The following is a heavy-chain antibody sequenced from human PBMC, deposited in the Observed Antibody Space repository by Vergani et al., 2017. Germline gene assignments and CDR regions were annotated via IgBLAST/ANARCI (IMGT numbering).Heavy chain of an antibody. CDR2: INTNTGNP. CDR3: ARDAGSSYDYVWGSYRYTRYFDY. Sequence: QVQLVQSGSELKKPGASVKVSCKASGYTFTSYAMNWVRQAPGQGLEWMGWINTNTGNPTYAQGLTGRFVFSLDTSVSTAYLQISSLKAEDTAVYYCARDAGSSYDYVWGSYRYTRYFDYWGQGTLVTVSS. D-gene: IGHD3-16*02. V-gene: IGHV7-4-1*02. CDR1: GYTFTSYA. J-gene: IGHJ4*02.